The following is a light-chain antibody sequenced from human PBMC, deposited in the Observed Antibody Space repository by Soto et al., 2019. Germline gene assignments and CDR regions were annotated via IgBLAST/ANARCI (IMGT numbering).Light chain of an antibody. J-gene: IGLJ2*01. V-gene: IGLV2-8*01. CDR2: EVY. Sequence: QSAPTQPPSASGSPGQSVTFSCTGTRSDVGGYNYVSWYQQYPGKAPKLMIYEVYKRPSGVPDRFSGSKSGNKASLTVSGLQPEDEADYYCSAYAGSSTWVFGGGTKLTVL. CDR3: SAYAGSSTWV. CDR1: RSDVGGYNY.